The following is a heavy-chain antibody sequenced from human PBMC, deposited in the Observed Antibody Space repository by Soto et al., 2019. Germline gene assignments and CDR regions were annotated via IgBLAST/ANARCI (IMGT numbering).Heavy chain of an antibody. CDR3: AKGPRGIAAAGPEAYFDY. Sequence: QVQLVQSGAEVKKPGSSVKVSCKASGGTFSSYAISWVRQAPGQGLEWMGGIIPIFGTAIYAQKFQGRVTITADESTSTAYMELSSLRSEDTAVYYCAKGPRGIAAAGPEAYFDYWGQGTLVTVSS. CDR1: GGTFSSYA. CDR2: IIPIFGTA. V-gene: IGHV1-69*01. D-gene: IGHD6-13*01. J-gene: IGHJ4*02.